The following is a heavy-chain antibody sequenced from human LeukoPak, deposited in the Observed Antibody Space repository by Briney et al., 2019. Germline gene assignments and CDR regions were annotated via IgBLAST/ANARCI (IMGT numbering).Heavy chain of an antibody. CDR3: ARSTIFGVVIMAYYFDY. CDR1: GGSISSSSYY. CDR2: IYYSGST. D-gene: IGHD3-3*01. V-gene: IGHV4-39*07. J-gene: IGHJ4*02. Sequence: SETLSLTCTVSGGSISSSSYYWGWIRQPPGKGLEWIGSIYYSGSTYYNPSLKSRVTISVDTSKNQFSLKLSSVTAADTAVYYCARSTIFGVVIMAYYFDYWGQGTLVTVSS.